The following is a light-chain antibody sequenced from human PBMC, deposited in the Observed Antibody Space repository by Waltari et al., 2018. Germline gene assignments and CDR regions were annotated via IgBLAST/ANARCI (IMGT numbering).Light chain of an antibody. CDR1: QSINSN. J-gene: IGKJ4*01. CDR2: GAS. CDR3: QQYNNWRST. Sequence: EIVMTQSPATLSVSPGERATLSCRASQSINSNLAWYQQKPGQAPRLLIYGASTRDTGIPARFSGSGSGTEFTLTINSLQSEDFAVYSCQQYNNWRSTFGGGTKVEIK. V-gene: IGKV3-15*01.